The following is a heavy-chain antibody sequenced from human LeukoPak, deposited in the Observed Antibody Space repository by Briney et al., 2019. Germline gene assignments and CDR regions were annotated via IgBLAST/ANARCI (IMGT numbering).Heavy chain of an antibody. Sequence: ASETLSLTCTVSGGSISSGGYYWRWIRQHPGKGLEWIGYIYYSGSTYYNPSLKSRVTISVDTSKNQFSLKLSSVTAADTAVYYCAGVAGYDILTGYYNYYYYYGMDVWGQGTTVTVSS. CDR1: GGSISSGGYY. J-gene: IGHJ6*02. D-gene: IGHD3-9*01. CDR3: AGVAGYDILTGYYNYYYYYGMDV. V-gene: IGHV4-31*03. CDR2: IYYSGST.